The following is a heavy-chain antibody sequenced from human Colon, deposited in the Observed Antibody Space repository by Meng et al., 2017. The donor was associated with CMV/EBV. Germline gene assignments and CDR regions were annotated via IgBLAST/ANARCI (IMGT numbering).Heavy chain of an antibody. D-gene: IGHD3-10*01. CDR2: ITWNNAGI. CDR3: VRGRGRGYGMDV. CDR1: GFNFDDFA. Sequence: GGSLRLSCVASGFNFDDFAMHWVRQAPGRGLEWVAGITWNNAGIGYADSVKGRFTISRDNANNSLYLQMISLRAEDTAIYYCVRGRGRGYGMDVWGQGTTVTVSS. J-gene: IGHJ6*02. V-gene: IGHV3-9*01.